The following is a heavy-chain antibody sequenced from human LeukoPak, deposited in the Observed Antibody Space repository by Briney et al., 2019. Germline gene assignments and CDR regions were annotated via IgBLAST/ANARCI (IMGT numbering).Heavy chain of an antibody. J-gene: IGHJ5*02. CDR2: IYYSGST. V-gene: IGHV4-30-4*01. CDR3: ARVHPYCGGDCYPNWFDP. CDR1: GGSISSGDYY. D-gene: IGHD2-21*02. Sequence: SQTLPLTCTVSGGSISSGDYYWSWIRQPPGKGLEWIGYIYYSGSTYYNPSLKSRVTISVDTSKNQFSLKLSSVTAADTAVYYCARVHPYCGGDCYPNWFDPWGQGTLVTVSS.